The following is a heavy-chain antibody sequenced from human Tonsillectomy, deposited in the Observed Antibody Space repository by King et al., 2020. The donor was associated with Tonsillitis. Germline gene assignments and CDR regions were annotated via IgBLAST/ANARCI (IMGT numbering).Heavy chain of an antibody. CDR2: INHSGST. J-gene: IGHJ6*03. D-gene: IGHD4-11*01. Sequence: VQLQQWGAGLLKPSETLSLTCAVSGGSFNGYYWSWIRQSPEKGLEWIGEINHSGSTNYIPSLKSRVTISVDTSNNQFSLKLNSVTAADTAVYYCARTLVHYSYYESSDYFYMDVWGKGTTVTVSS. CDR3: ARTLVHYSYYESSDYFYMDV. V-gene: IGHV4-34*01. CDR1: GGSFNGYY.